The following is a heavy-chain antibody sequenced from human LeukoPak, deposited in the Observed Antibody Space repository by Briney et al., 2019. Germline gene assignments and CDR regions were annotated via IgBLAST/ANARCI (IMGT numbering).Heavy chain of an antibody. CDR2: INAGNGNT. V-gene: IGHV1-3*01. CDR3: ARAPITMVRGSWFDP. D-gene: IGHD3-10*01. J-gene: IGHJ5*02. CDR1: GYTFTSYA. Sequence: GASVKVSCKASGYTFTSYAMHWVRQAPGQRIEWMGWINAGNGNTKYSQKFQGRVTITTDTSASTAYMELSSLRSEDTAVYYCARAPITMVRGSWFDPWGQGTLVTVSS.